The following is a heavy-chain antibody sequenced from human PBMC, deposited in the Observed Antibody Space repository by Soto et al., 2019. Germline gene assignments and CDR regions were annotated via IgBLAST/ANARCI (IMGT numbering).Heavy chain of an antibody. J-gene: IGHJ4*02. Sequence: PGGSLRLSCAASGFTVSSNYMSWVRQAPGKGLEWVSVIYSGGSTYYADSVKGRFTISRDNSKNTLYLQMNSLRAEDTAVYYCAREPYDSRPGDYWGQGTLVTVSS. CDR2: IYSGGST. V-gene: IGHV3-53*01. D-gene: IGHD3-22*01. CDR3: AREPYDSRPGDY. CDR1: GFTVSSNY.